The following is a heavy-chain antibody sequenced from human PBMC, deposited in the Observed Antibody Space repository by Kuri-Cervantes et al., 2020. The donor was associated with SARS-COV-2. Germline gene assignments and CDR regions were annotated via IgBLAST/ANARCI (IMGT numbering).Heavy chain of an antibody. CDR1: GATISSSSYY. V-gene: IGHV4-39*01. J-gene: IGHJ4*02. D-gene: IGHD4-17*01. CDR2: IYYSGST. Sequence: ESLKTSCTVSGATISSSSYYWGWLRQPPGRGLEWIGSIYYSGSTYYNPSLKMRVTIFEDTSKNQFSVKLRSVTAADTAVYYCARHDLTTETTRERGLDYWGQGTLVTVSS. CDR3: ARHDLTTETTRERGLDY.